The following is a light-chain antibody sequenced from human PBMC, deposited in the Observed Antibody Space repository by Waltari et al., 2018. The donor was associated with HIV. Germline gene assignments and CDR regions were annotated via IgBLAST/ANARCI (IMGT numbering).Light chain of an antibody. J-gene: IGLJ2*01. V-gene: IGLV2-14*01. Sequence: QSALTQPASVSGSPGQSVTISCTGTNSDIGGYNYVSWYQQHPGKAPKLLLYGVTERPSGVSNRFSGSKSDNTASLTISGLQAEDEADYYCTSYIRSSALVVFGGGTKLTVL. CDR2: GVT. CDR3: TSYIRSSALVV. CDR1: NSDIGGYNY.